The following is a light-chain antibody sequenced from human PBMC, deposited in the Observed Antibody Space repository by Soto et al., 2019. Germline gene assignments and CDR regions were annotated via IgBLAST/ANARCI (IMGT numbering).Light chain of an antibody. J-gene: IGKJ5*01. V-gene: IGKV3-20*01. CDR1: QSVSNN. CDR2: GAS. Sequence: EIVLTQSPATLSLSPGERATLSCRASQSVSNNLAWYQQKPGQAPRLLIHGASTRATGIPARFSGSGSGTDFTLTIIRLEPEDFAVYYCQQYGSSPSTFGQGTRLEIK. CDR3: QQYGSSPST.